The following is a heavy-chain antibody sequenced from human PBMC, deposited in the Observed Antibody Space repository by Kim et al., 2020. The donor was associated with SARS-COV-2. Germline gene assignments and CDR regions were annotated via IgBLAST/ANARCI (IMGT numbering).Heavy chain of an antibody. D-gene: IGHD6-19*01. V-gene: IGHV1-46*01. Sequence: ASVKVSCKASGYTFTSYYMHWVRQAPGQGLEWMGIINPSGGSTSYAQKFQGRVTMTRDTSTSTVYMELSSLRSEDTAVYYCARDYGRIAVAGTIYYYGMDVWGQGTTVTVSS. CDR2: INPSGGST. CDR1: GYTFTSYY. CDR3: ARDYGRIAVAGTIYYYGMDV. J-gene: IGHJ6*02.